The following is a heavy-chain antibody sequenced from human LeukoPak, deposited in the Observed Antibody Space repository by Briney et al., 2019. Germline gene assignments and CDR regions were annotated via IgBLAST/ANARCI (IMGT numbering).Heavy chain of an antibody. V-gene: IGHV1-18*01. CDR1: GYTFTSYG. D-gene: IGHD2-21*01. Sequence: ASVKVSCKASGYTFTSYGISWVRQAPGQGLEWMGWISAYNGNTNYAQKLQGRVTMTTDTSTSTAYMELRSLRSDDTAVCYCARGRGGDRRLAVSFDIWGQGTMVTVSS. J-gene: IGHJ3*02. CDR3: ARGRGGDRRLAVSFDI. CDR2: ISAYNGNT.